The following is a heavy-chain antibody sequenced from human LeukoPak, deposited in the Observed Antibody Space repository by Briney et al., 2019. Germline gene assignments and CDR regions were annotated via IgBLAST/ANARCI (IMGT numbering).Heavy chain of an antibody. Sequence: PSETLSLTCTVSGGSISSSSYYWSWIRQPPGKGLEWIGYIYYSGSTNYNPSLKSRVTISVDTSKNQFSLKLSSVTAADTAVYYCARKDGRDSSGYYTYFDYWGQGTLVTVSS. V-gene: IGHV4-61*01. CDR2: IYYSGST. CDR1: GGSISSSSYY. CDR3: ARKDGRDSSGYYTYFDY. J-gene: IGHJ4*02. D-gene: IGHD3-22*01.